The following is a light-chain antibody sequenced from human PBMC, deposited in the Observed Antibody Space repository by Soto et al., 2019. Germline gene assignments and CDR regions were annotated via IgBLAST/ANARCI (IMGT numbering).Light chain of an antibody. CDR3: QQYGSSTGT. J-gene: IGKJ1*01. CDR2: GAS. Sequence: EIVLTQSPGTLSLSPGERATLSCRASQSVSSSYLAWYQQKPGQAPRLLIFGASSRATDTPDRFSGSGSGTDLVLTISRLEPEDFAVYYCQQYGSSTGTFGQGTKVEIK. CDR1: QSVSSSY. V-gene: IGKV3-20*01.